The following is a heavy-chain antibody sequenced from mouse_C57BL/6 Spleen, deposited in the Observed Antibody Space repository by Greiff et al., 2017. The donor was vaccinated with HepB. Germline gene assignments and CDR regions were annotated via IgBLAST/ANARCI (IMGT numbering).Heavy chain of an antibody. V-gene: IGHV1-76*01. CDR1: GYTFTDYY. J-gene: IGHJ1*03. CDR3: ARGDGYYGYFDV. CDR2: IYPGSGNT. Sequence: VQGVESGAELVRPGASVKLSCKASGYTFTDYYINWVKQRPGQGLEWIARIYPGSGNTYYNEKFKGKATLTAEKSSSTAYMQLSSLTSEDSAVYFCARGDGYYGYFDVWGTGTTVTVSS. D-gene: IGHD2-3*01.